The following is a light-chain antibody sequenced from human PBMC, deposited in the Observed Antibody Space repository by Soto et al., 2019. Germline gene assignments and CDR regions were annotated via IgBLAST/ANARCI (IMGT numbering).Light chain of an antibody. V-gene: IGLV1-40*01. J-gene: IGLJ2*01. CDR3: QSYDSSLSGCV. CDR2: GNN. Sequence: QSVLTQPPSVSGAPGQRVTISCTGSSSNIGAGYDVHWYQQLPGTAPKLLIYGNNNRPSGVPDRFSGSKSGTSASLAITGLQPEDDADYYCQSYDSSLSGCVFGGGTKLTVL. CDR1: SSNIGAGYD.